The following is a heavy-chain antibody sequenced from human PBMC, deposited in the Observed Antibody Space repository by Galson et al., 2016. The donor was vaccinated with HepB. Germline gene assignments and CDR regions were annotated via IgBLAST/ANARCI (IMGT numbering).Heavy chain of an antibody. J-gene: IGHJ4*02. V-gene: IGHV4-31*03. CDR3: AGGGDSRGYYLDS. Sequence: TLSLTCTISGGSVSSGGYFYWSWIRQHPGKGLEWIGYIFYSGGTYSNPSLKSRVSISVDTSKKQFSLKLSSVTAADTAVCYCAGGGDSRGYYLDSWGQGILVTVSS. D-gene: IGHD3-22*01. CDR2: IFYSGGT. CDR1: GGSVSSGGYFY.